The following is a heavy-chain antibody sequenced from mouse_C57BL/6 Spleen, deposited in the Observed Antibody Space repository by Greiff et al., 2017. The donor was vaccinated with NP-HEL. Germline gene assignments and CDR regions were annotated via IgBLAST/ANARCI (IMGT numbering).Heavy chain of an antibody. J-gene: IGHJ1*03. CDR1: GYTFTSYW. CDR2: IPPNSGST. CDR3: ATGGSSPNWYFDV. D-gene: IGHD1-1*01. V-gene: IGHV1-64*01. Sequence: QVQLKQPGAELVKPGASVKLSCKASGYTFTSYWMHWVKQRPGQGLEWIGMIPPNSGSTNYNEKFKSKATLTVDKSSSTAYMQLSSLTSEDSAVYYCATGGSSPNWYFDVWGTGTTVTVSS.